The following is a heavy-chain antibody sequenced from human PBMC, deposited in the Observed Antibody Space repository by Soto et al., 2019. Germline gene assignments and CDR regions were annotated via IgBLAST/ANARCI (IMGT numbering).Heavy chain of an antibody. CDR3: ASHLQGVPEQHYYGMDV. J-gene: IGHJ6*02. Sequence: SETLSLTCTVSGGSISSSSYYWGWIRQPPGKGLEWIGSIYYSGSTYYNPSLKSRVTISVDTSKNQFSLKLSSVTAADTAVYYCASHLQGVPEQHYYGMDVWGQGTTVTVSS. V-gene: IGHV4-39*01. CDR2: IYYSGST. CDR1: GGSISSSSYY. D-gene: IGHD1-1*01.